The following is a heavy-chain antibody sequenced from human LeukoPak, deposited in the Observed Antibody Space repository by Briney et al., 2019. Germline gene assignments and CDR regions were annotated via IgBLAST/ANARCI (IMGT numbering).Heavy chain of an antibody. D-gene: IGHD5-18*01. Sequence: GGSLRLSCAASGFTFSSYGMHWVRQAPGKGLEWVSAISGSGGSTYYADSVKGRFTISRDNSKNTLYLQMNSLRAEDTAVYYCAKEVQLWYYFDYWGQGTLVTVSS. J-gene: IGHJ4*02. V-gene: IGHV3-23*01. CDR1: GFTFSSYG. CDR3: AKEVQLWYYFDY. CDR2: ISGSGGST.